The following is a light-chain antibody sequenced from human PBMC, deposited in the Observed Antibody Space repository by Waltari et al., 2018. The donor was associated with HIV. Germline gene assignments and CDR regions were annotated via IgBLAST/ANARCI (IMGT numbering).Light chain of an antibody. V-gene: IGLV1-44*01. CDR1: SSNIGSNT. J-gene: IGLJ2*01. CDR3: AAWDDSLNGPGVV. Sequence: QSVLTQPPSASGTPGQRVTISCSGSSSNIGSNTVNWYQQLPGTAPKLLIYSSTQRPSGVPARFSGSKSGTSASLAISGLQSEDEADYYCAAWDDSLNGPGVVFGGGTKLTVL. CDR2: SST.